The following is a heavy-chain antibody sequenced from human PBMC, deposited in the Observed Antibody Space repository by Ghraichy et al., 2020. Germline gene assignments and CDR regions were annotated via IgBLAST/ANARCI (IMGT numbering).Heavy chain of an antibody. CDR3: ARPFASSWPIFDH. CDR1: GDSISSSGYF. J-gene: IGHJ4*02. CDR2: MYYGGDT. V-gene: IGHV4-39*01. Sequence: SETLSLTCSVSGDSISSSGYFWGWIRQPTGKGPEWIGSMYYGGDTYYNPSLKSRVTISADTSKNQFSLNLRSVTAADTAVYYCARPFASSWPIFDHWCQGILVTVSS. D-gene: IGHD6-13*01.